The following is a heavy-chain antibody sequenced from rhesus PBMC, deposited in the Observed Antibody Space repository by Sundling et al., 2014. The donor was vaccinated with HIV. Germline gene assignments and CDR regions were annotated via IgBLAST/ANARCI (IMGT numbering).Heavy chain of an antibody. J-gene: IGHJ4*01. V-gene: IGHV4-122*02. D-gene: IGHD6-25*01. Sequence: QVQLQESGPGLVKPSETLSLTCAVSGGSITSGYYYWSWIRQPPGKGLEWIGYITYSGSTTYTPSLKSRVTISRDTSKNQLSLNLRSVTAADTAVYYCAREPGGDDYFEYWGQGVLVTVSS. CDR1: GGSITSGYYY. CDR3: AREPGGDDYFEY. CDR2: ITYSGST.